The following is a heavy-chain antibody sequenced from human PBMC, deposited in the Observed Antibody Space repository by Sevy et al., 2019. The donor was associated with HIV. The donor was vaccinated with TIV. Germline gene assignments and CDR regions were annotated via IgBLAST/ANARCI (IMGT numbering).Heavy chain of an antibody. J-gene: IGHJ6*02. Sequence: GGSLRLSCAASGFNVNDNYMTWVRQAPGKGLEWVSIIHADGSSYYADSVKGRFTMSRDDSKNIVNLQMNSLRADDTAMYYCARDRRFCGNECYLYYYYGMDVWGQGTAVTVS. CDR2: IHADGSS. CDR3: ARDRRFCGNECYLYYYYGMDV. V-gene: IGHV3-53*01. CDR1: GFNVNDNY. D-gene: IGHD3-16*02.